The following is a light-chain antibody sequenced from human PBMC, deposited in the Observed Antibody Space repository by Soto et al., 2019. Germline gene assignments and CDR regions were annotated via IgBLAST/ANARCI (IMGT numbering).Light chain of an antibody. Sequence: EIVLTQSPGTLSLSPRKRATLSCRASQSVSSRNLAWYQQKPGQAPRLLIYGASSRATGIPDRFSGSGSVTDFTLTINRLEPEDFAVYYCQQYSDLPYTFGQGTKLEVK. CDR2: GAS. CDR1: QSVSSRN. CDR3: QQYSDLPYT. V-gene: IGKV3-20*01. J-gene: IGKJ2*01.